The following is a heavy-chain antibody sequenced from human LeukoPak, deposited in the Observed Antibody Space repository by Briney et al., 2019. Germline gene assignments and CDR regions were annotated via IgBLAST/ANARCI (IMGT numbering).Heavy chain of an antibody. CDR1: GGSISSGDYY. V-gene: IGHV4-30-4*01. J-gene: IGHJ4*02. CDR2: IYYSGST. D-gene: IGHD3-10*01. CDR3: ASITMVRGAYAQIDD. Sequence: SQTLSLTCTVSGGSISSGDYYWSWIRQPPGKGLEWIGYIYYSGSTYYNPSLRSRVAMSVDTSKNQFSLKLSSVTAADTAVYYCASITMVRGAYAQIDDWGQGTLVTASS.